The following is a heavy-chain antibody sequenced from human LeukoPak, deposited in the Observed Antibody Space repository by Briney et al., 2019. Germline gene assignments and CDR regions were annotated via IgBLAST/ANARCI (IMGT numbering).Heavy chain of an antibody. Sequence: SETLSLTCTVSGYSISSGDFWGWIRQPPGKGLEWIGSIHHSGNTYYNASLKSRVTISVDTSNNQFSLRLSSVTAADTAVYYCAIIMAPRDYWGQGTLVTVSS. D-gene: IGHD2-8*01. CDR3: AIIMAPRDY. CDR1: GYSISSGDF. CDR2: IHHSGNT. V-gene: IGHV4-38-2*02. J-gene: IGHJ4*02.